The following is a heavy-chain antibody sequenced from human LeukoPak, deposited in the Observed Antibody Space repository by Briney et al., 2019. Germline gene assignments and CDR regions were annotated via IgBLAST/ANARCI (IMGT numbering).Heavy chain of an antibody. CDR2: IYYTGNT. Sequence: PSETLSLTCTVSGVSISSSNSYWGWIRQPPGRGLEWIGSIYYTGNTYYNASLKSRVTISIDTSKNQISLRLTSVTVTDTAMYYCARQTGSGLFTLPGGQGTLVTVSS. CDR1: GVSISSSNSY. D-gene: IGHD3/OR15-3a*01. V-gene: IGHV4-39*01. CDR3: ARQTGSGLFTLP. J-gene: IGHJ4*02.